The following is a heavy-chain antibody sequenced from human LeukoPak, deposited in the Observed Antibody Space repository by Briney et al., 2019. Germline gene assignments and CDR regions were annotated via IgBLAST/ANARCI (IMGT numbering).Heavy chain of an antibody. J-gene: IGHJ4*02. V-gene: IGHV3-43*02. CDR2: ISGDGGST. CDR3: AKDSGYSYGYYFDY. CDR1: GFTFDDYA. D-gene: IGHD5-18*01. Sequence: GGSLRLSCAASGFTFDDYAMHWVRQAPGKGLEWVSLISGDGGSTYYADSVKGRFTISRDNSKNSLYLQMNSRRTEDTALYYCAKDSGYSYGYYFDYWGQGTLVTVSS.